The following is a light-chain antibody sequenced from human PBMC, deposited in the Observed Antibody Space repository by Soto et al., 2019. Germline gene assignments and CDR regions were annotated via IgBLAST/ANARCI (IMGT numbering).Light chain of an antibody. CDR1: SSDVGGYNY. J-gene: IGLJ1*01. V-gene: IGLV2-14*01. CDR2: DVS. CDR3: SSYTSSREV. Sequence: QSVLTQPASVSGSPGQSITISCTGTSSDVGGYNYVSWYQQHPGKAPKLMIYDVSNRPSGVSNRFSGSKSGNTASLTISGLQAEYEADYYCSSYTSSREVFGTGTKVTVL.